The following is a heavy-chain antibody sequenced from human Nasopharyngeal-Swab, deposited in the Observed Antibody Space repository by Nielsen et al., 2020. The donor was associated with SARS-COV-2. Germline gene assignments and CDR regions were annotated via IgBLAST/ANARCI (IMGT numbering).Heavy chain of an antibody. Sequence: SQTLSLTCATSGDSVSSSSAAWNWIRQSPSRGLEWLGRTYYRSKWYNDYAVSVKSRITINPDTSKNQFSLHLNSVTPEDTAVYYCARARGAYGDYYYYYYTDVWGNGTTVTVSS. CDR1: GDSVSSSSAA. CDR3: ARARGAYGDYYYYYYTDV. D-gene: IGHD4-17*01. J-gene: IGHJ6*03. V-gene: IGHV6-1*01. CDR2: TYYRSKWYN.